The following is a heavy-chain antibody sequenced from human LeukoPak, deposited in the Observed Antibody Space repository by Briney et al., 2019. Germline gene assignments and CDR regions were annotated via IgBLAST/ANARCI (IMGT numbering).Heavy chain of an antibody. V-gene: IGHV3-66*01. J-gene: IGHJ5*02. CDR1: GFTVSSNY. CDR3: ARDVGVLNWFDP. D-gene: IGHD3-10*01. CDR2: IYSGGST. Sequence: PGGSLRLSCAASGFTVSSNYMSWVRQAPGKGLEWVSVIYSGGSTYYADSVKGGFTISRDNSKNTLYLQMNSLRAEDTAVYYCARDVGVLNWFDPWGQGTLVTVSS.